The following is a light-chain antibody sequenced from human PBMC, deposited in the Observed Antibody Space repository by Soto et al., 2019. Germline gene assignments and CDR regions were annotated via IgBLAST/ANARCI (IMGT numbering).Light chain of an antibody. CDR1: NIGDKT. CDR2: YDN. CDR3: QVWDSTSDHVI. J-gene: IGLJ2*01. V-gene: IGLV3-21*04. Sequence: SYELTQPPSVSVAPGNTARITCGGNNIGDKTVHWYQQKPGQAPVLVIYYDNDRPSGIPERFSGSNSGNTATLTISRVEAGDEADYYCQVWDSTSDHVIFGGGTKLTVL.